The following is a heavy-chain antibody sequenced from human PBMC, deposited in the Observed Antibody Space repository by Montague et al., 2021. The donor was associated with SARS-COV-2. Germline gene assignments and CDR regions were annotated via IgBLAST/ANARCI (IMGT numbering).Heavy chain of an antibody. Sequence: SETLSLTCTVSGGSISSSGYYWGWIRQPPGKGLEWIGSIYYSWSTYYNPSLKSRVTISVDTSKNQFSLKLSSVTAADTAVYYCARFPTSYYYDSKAAPATPDAFDIWGQGTMVTVSS. CDR1: GGSISSSGYY. D-gene: IGHD3-22*01. CDR2: IYYSWST. J-gene: IGHJ3*02. V-gene: IGHV4-39*01. CDR3: ARFPTSYYYDSKAAPATPDAFDI.